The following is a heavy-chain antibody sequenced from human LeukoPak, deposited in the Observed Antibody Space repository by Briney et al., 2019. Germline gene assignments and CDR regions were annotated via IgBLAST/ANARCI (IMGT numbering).Heavy chain of an antibody. D-gene: IGHD6-13*01. J-gene: IGHJ4*02. CDR3: AKGTIASSGTGDFFDF. Sequence: GGSLRLSCAASGFTFTSYAMSWVRQAPGKGLEWVSVISGSGGSPYYADSVKGRFTISRDNSKNKIFLQMNTLKAEDTALYYCAKGTIASSGTGDFFDFWGQGTLVTVSS. V-gene: IGHV3-23*01. CDR1: GFTFTSYA. CDR2: ISGSGGSP.